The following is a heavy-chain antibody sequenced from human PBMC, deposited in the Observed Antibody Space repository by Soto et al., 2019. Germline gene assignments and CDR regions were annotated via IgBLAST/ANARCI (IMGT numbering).Heavy chain of an antibody. CDR2: IWYDGSNK. CDR1: GFTFSSYG. Sequence: AGGSLRLSCAASGFTFSSYGMHWVRQAPGKGLEWVAVIWYDGSNKYYADSVKGRFTISRDNSKNTLYLQMNSLRAEDTAVYYCARDGCSSTSCYYYYGMDVWGQGTTVTVSS. CDR3: ARDGCSSTSCYYYYGMDV. D-gene: IGHD2-2*01. J-gene: IGHJ6*02. V-gene: IGHV3-33*01.